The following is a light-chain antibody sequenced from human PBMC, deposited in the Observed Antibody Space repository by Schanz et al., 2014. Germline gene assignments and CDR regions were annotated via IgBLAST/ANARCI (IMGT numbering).Light chain of an antibody. CDR2: LGS. CDR1: QSLLHSNGYNY. J-gene: IGKJ3*01. CDR3: MQALRTPFT. Sequence: DIVMTQSPLSLPVTPGEPASISCRSSQSLLHSNGYNYLDWYLQKPGQSPQLLIYLGSNRASGVPDRFSGSGSGTDFTLKISRVEADDVGVYYCMQALRTPFTFGPGTPVDIK. V-gene: IGKV2-28*01.